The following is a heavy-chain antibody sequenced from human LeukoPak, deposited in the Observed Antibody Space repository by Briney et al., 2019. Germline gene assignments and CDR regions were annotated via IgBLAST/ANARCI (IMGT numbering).Heavy chain of an antibody. D-gene: IGHD6-6*01. Sequence: GPSVKVSCKASGYTFTGYYMHWVRQAPGQGLEWMGWINPNSGGTNYAQKFQGRVTMTRDTSISTACMELSRLRSDDTAVYYCARIAARQSHWGQGTLVTVSS. J-gene: IGHJ4*02. CDR1: GYTFTGYY. CDR2: INPNSGGT. V-gene: IGHV1-2*02. CDR3: ARIAARQSH.